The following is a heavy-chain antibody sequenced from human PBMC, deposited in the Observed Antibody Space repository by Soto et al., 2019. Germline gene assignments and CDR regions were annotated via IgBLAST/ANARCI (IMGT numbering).Heavy chain of an antibody. V-gene: IGHV4-59*01. D-gene: IGHD1-1*01. J-gene: IGHJ4*02. CDR1: GGSMSTYF. Sequence: SETLSLTCTVSGGSMSTYFWSWIRQPPGKGLEWIGYIFYSGSTDYNPSLKTRVTISVASPKNQFSLRLSSVTAADTAVYYCARWSGTPSFDCWGQGTLVPVSS. CDR3: ARWSGTPSFDC. CDR2: IFYSGST.